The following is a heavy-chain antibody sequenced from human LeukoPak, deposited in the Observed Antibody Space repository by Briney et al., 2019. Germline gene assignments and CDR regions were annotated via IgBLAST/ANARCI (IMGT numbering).Heavy chain of an antibody. J-gene: IGHJ4*02. V-gene: IGHV4-31*03. CDR2: IYYSGST. CDR1: GGSISSGGYY. D-gene: IGHD3-3*01. CDR3: ARFFWSGSKGLDY. Sequence: SETLSLTCTVSGGSISSGGYYWSWIRQHPGKGLEWIGYIYYSGSTYYNPSLKSRVTISVDTSKNQFPLKLSSVTAADTAVYYCARFFWSGSKGLDYWGQGTLVTVSS.